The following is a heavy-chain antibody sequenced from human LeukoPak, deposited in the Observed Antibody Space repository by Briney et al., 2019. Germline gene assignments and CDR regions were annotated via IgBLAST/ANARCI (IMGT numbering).Heavy chain of an antibody. CDR1: GFTFSNYG. CDR3: ARDFDSRGYSPSY. Sequence: GGSLGLSCAASGFTFSNYGMHWVRQAPGKGLEWVAVIWYDGSNKYYADSVRGRFTISRDNSKNTLYLQMNSLRAEDTAVYYCARDFDSRGYSPSYWGQGTLVTVSS. J-gene: IGHJ4*02. CDR2: IWYDGSNK. D-gene: IGHD3-22*01. V-gene: IGHV3-33*01.